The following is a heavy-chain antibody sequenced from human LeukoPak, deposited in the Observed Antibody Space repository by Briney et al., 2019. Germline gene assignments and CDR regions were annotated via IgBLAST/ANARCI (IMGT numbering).Heavy chain of an antibody. CDR2: INGSGGNT. J-gene: IGHJ4*02. CDR3: AKRGVL. CDR1: GFTFNNYA. V-gene: IGHV3-23*01. D-gene: IGHD2-8*01. Sequence: GGSLRLSCAASGFTFNNYAMSWVRQAPGKGLEWVSDINGSGGNTYYADSVKGRFTISRDNSKNTVYLQMNSLRADDTAVYYCAKRGVLWGQGTLVTVSS.